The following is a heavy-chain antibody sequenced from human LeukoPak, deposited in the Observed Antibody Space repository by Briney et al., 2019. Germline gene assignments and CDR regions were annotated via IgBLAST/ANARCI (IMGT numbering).Heavy chain of an antibody. CDR3: ARRWANSDHYNVLDP. CDR2: ISHSGST. J-gene: IGHJ5*02. CDR1: GAINSHQ. D-gene: IGHD3-22*01. V-gene: IGHV4-59*11. Sequence: SETLSLTCSVSGAINSHQWAWFRQPPGKGLVWIASISHSGSTYYNSSLKSRVTISVDTSKNQFSLRLTSVTAADTAVYFCARRWANSDHYNVLDPWGQGTLVTVSS.